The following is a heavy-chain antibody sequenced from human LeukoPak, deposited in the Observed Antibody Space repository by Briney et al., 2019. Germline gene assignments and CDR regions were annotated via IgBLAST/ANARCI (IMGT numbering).Heavy chain of an antibody. J-gene: IGHJ4*02. CDR2: ISGSGGST. CDR3: ARDESEYAAAGTSFDY. V-gene: IGHV3-23*01. D-gene: IGHD6-13*01. CDR1: GFTFSSYA. Sequence: GGSLRLSCAASGFTFSSYAMSWVRQAPGKGLEWVSAISGSGGSTYYADSVKGRFTISRDNSKNTLYLQMNSLRAEDTAVYYCARDESEYAAAGTSFDYWGQGTLVTVSS.